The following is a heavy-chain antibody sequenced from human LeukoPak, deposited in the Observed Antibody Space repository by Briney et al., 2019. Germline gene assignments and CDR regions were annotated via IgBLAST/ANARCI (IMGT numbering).Heavy chain of an antibody. CDR1: GGSINNGGYY. CDR2: IYYSGST. D-gene: IGHD3-10*01. J-gene: IGHJ4*02. CDR3: ALDYYGSGANFDY. V-gene: IGHV4-31*03. Sequence: SETLSLTCTVSGGSINNGGYYWSWIRQHPGKGLEWIGYIYYSGSTYYNPSLKSRVTISVDTSKNQFSLKLSSVTAADTAVYYCALDYYGSGANFDYWGQGTLVTVSS.